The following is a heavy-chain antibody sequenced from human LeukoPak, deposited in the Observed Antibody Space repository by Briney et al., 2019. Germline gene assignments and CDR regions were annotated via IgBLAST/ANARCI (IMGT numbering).Heavy chain of an antibody. CDR2: ISGSGGST. V-gene: IGHV3-23*01. D-gene: IGHD3-22*01. Sequence: GGSLRLSCAASGFTFSSYAMSWVRQAPGKGLEWVSAISGSGGSTYYADSVKGRFTISRDNSKNTLYLQMNSLRAEDTAVCYCAKAVMDYYDSSGYYSGFDYWGQGTLVTVSS. CDR3: AKAVMDYYDSSGYYSGFDY. CDR1: GFTFSSYA. J-gene: IGHJ4*02.